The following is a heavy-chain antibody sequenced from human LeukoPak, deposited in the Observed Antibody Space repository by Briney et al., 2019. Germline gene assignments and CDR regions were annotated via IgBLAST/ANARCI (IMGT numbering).Heavy chain of an antibody. J-gene: IGHJ4*02. V-gene: IGHV1-24*01. CDR2: VDPEVGET. CDR1: GYTLTELS. CDR3: AADTGVLLNS. Sequence: ASVKVSCKVSGYTLTELSMHWVRQAPGKGLEWMGGVDPEVGETIYAQRFQGRVNMTEDTSADTAYMELSSLRSEDTAVYYCAADTGVLLNSWGQGTLVTVSS. D-gene: IGHD4-23*01.